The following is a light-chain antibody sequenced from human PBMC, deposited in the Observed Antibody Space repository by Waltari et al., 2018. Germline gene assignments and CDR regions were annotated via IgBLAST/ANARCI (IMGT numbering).Light chain of an antibody. V-gene: IGLV2-23*02. CDR3: CSYAGSSTFVYV. CDR2: EVS. Sequence: QSALTQPASVSGSLGQSITISCTGTSSDVGSYNLVSWSQQHPGKAPKLMIYEVSKRPSGVSNRFSGSKSGNTASLTISGLQAEDEADYYCCSYAGSSTFVYVFGTGTKVTVL. J-gene: IGLJ1*01. CDR1: SSDVGSYNL.